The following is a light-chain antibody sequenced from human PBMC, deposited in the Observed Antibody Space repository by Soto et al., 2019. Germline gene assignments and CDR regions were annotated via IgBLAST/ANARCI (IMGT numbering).Light chain of an antibody. CDR2: DAS. CDR3: HQYDNLPLT. V-gene: IGKV1-33*01. CDR1: QDISTY. J-gene: IGKJ4*01. Sequence: DIQMTQSPSSLSASVGARVTITCQASQDISTYLNWYQQKPGKAPKLLIYDASNLETGVPSRFSGSGSGTDFTFTISSLQPEDIATYYCHQYDNLPLTFGGGTKVEIK.